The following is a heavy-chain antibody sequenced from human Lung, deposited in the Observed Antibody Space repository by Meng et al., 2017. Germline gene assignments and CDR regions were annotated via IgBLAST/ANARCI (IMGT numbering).Heavy chain of an antibody. J-gene: IGHJ2*01. CDR3: ARGQKGYFDL. Sequence: QVQLHDSGPGLVNPSQTLSLTCTVSGGSISSSNYYWSWIRQPPGKGLEWSGHIYNSGSTYYNPSLKSRITISVDTSKNQFSLKLSSVTAADTAVYYCARGQKGYFDLWGRGTLVTVSS. V-gene: IGHV4-30-4*01. CDR2: IYNSGST. CDR1: GGSISSSNYY.